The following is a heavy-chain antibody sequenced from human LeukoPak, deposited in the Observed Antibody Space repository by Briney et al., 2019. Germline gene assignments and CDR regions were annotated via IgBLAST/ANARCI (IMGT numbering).Heavy chain of an antibody. J-gene: IGHJ6*03. V-gene: IGHV3-30*04. D-gene: IGHD3-10*01. CDR1: GFTFSSYA. CDR2: ISYDGSNK. CDR3: AKEPGVLWFGEPPNYMDV. Sequence: PGGSLRLSCAASGFTFSSYAMHWVRQAPGKGLEWVAVISYDGSNKYYADSVKGRFTISRDNSKNTLYLQMNSLRAEDTAVYYCAKEPGVLWFGEPPNYMDVWGKGTTVTISS.